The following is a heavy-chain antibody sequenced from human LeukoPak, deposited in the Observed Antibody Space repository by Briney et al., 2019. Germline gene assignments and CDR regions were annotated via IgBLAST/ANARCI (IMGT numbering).Heavy chain of an antibody. J-gene: IGHJ4*02. Sequence: SETLSLTCAVYGGSFSGYYWSWIRQPPGKGLEWIGEINHSGSTNYNPSLKSRVTISVDTSKSQFFLKLSSVTAEDTAVYFCARRSTRPERFDYWGQGILVTVSS. CDR2: INHSGST. D-gene: IGHD4-11*01. V-gene: IGHV4-34*01. CDR1: GGSFSGYY. CDR3: ARRSTRPERFDY.